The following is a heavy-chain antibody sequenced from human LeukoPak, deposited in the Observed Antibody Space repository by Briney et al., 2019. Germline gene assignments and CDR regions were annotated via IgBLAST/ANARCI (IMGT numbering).Heavy chain of an antibody. V-gene: IGHV3-30-3*01. Sequence: GGSLRLSCAASGFTFSSYWMNWVRQAPGKGLEWVAVISYDGSDKYYADSVKGRFTISRDNSKNTLYLQMNSLRPEDTAVYYCARDWGRRYSSGWYGDFDYWGQGTLVTVSS. CDR2: ISYDGSDK. D-gene: IGHD6-19*01. J-gene: IGHJ4*02. CDR1: GFTFSSYW. CDR3: ARDWGRRYSSGWYGDFDY.